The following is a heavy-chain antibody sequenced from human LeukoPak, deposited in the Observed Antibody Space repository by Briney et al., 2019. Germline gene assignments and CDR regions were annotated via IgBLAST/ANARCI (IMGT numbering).Heavy chain of an antibody. J-gene: IGHJ4*02. Sequence: ASVKVSCKASGYTFTGQYMHWVRQAPGRGLEWMGWINPNTGGTNYAQKFQGRVTMTRDTTISTAYMELSRLTSDDTAVYYCASYPRYSSSPPFDYWGQGTLVTVSS. CDR1: GYTFTGQY. D-gene: IGHD6-19*01. V-gene: IGHV1-2*02. CDR3: ASYPRYSSSPPFDY. CDR2: INPNTGGT.